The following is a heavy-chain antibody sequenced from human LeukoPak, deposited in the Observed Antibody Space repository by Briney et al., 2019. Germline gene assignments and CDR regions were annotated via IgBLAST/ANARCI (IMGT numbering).Heavy chain of an antibody. CDR2: IIPILGIA. CDR1: GGTFSSYA. Sequence: SVKVSCKASGGTFSSYAISWVRQAPGQGLEWMGRIIPILGIANYAQKFQGRVTITADKSTSTAYMELSSLRSEDTAVYYCATPYYDSSGYHFHYWGQGTLVTVSS. D-gene: IGHD3-22*01. V-gene: IGHV1-69*04. CDR3: ATPYYDSSGYHFHY. J-gene: IGHJ4*02.